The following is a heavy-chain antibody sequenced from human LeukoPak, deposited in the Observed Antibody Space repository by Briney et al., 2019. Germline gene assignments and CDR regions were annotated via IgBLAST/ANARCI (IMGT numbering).Heavy chain of an antibody. Sequence: GGSLRLSCAASGFTFSSYAMSWVRQAPGKGLEWVSAISGSGGSTYYADSVKGRFTISGDNSKNTLYLQMNSLRAEDTAVYYCAKDKAAAEGFDYWGQGTLVTVSS. CDR1: GFTFSSYA. J-gene: IGHJ4*02. D-gene: IGHD6-13*01. V-gene: IGHV3-23*01. CDR3: AKDKAAAEGFDY. CDR2: ISGSGGST.